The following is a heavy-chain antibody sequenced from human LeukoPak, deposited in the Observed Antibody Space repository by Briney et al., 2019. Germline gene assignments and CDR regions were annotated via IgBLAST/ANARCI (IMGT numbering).Heavy chain of an antibody. CDR1: GGSISGYY. V-gene: IGHV4-59*12. J-gene: IGHJ6*03. CDR2: IYHSGST. D-gene: IGHD6-13*01. CDR3: ASLTRYSSSWYSGRTGRNYYMDV. Sequence: SGPTLVKPSEPLSLTCTVSGGSISGYYCSWIRQPPRKGLEWIGYIYHSGSTNYNPSLQSRATISVDTSKNQFSLKPSSGTTADTAVYYCASLTRYSSSWYSGRTGRNYYMDVWVKGTTVTV.